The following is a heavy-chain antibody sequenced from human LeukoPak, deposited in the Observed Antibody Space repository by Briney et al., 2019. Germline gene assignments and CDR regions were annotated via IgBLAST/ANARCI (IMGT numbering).Heavy chain of an antibody. CDR1: GYTFTGYY. CDR3: AKRGGALWWGSGDAFDI. Sequence: ASVKVSCKASGYTFTGYYMHWVRQAPGQGLAWMGWINPNSGGTNYAQKFQGRVTMTRDTSISTAYMELSRLRSDDTAVYYCAKRGGALWWGSGDAFDIWGQGTMVTVSS. V-gene: IGHV1-2*02. J-gene: IGHJ3*02. D-gene: IGHD2-21*01. CDR2: INPNSGGT.